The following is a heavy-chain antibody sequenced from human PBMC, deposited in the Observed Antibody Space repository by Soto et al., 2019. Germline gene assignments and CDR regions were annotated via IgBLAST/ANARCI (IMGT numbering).Heavy chain of an antibody. J-gene: IGHJ4*02. V-gene: IGHV4-59*01. CDR3: ARGPYGDYYFDY. D-gene: IGHD4-17*01. CDR1: GGSISSYY. CDR2: IYYSGST. Sequence: QVQLQESGPGLVKPSETLSLTCTVSGGSISSYYWSWIRQPPGKGLEWIGYIYYSGSTNYNPSLKSRVTISVDTSKNQFSLKLSSVTAADTAVYYCARGPYGDYYFDYWGQGTLVTVSS.